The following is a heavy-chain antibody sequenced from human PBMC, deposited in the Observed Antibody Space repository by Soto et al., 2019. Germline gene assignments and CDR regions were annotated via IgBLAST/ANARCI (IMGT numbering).Heavy chain of an antibody. D-gene: IGHD3-16*01. Sequence: GGSLRLSCAASGFTFSSYGMHWVRQAPGKGLEWVAVISYDGSNKYYADSVKGRFTIYRDNSKNTLYLQMNSLRAEDTAVYYCARDVGYDYVWESCPWFDPWGQGTLVTVSS. V-gene: IGHV3-30*03. CDR3: ARDVGYDYVWESCPWFDP. CDR2: ISYDGSNK. J-gene: IGHJ5*02. CDR1: GFTFSSYG.